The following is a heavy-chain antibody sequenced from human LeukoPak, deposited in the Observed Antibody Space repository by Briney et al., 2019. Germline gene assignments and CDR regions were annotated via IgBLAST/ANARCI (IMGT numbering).Heavy chain of an antibody. J-gene: IGHJ3*02. CDR2: IYYSGST. CDR3: ASFYYDFWCGYSPFGAFDI. D-gene: IGHD3-3*01. Sequence: SETLSLTCTVSGGSFSSSTYYWRWVRQPPGKGLEWVGYIYYSGSTNYNPSLKSRVTISVDTSKNQFSLKLTSVTAADTAVYYCASFYYDFWCGYSPFGAFDIWGQGTMVTVSS. CDR1: GGSFSSSTYY. V-gene: IGHV4-61*01.